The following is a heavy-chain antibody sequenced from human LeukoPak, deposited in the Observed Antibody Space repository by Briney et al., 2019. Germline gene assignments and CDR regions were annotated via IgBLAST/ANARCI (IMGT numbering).Heavy chain of an antibody. CDR1: GFTFSTYS. CDR3: ARGERGSSYGALDH. D-gene: IGHD5-18*01. J-gene: IGHJ4*02. V-gene: IGHV3-21*01. CDR2: ISSTSRHI. Sequence: PVGSLRLSCTASGFTFSTYSLNWVRQAPGKGLEWVSFISSTSRHIYYADSVKGRLTISRDNAKNSLYLQMSSLRAEDTAVYYCARGERGSSYGALDHWGQGALVTVSS.